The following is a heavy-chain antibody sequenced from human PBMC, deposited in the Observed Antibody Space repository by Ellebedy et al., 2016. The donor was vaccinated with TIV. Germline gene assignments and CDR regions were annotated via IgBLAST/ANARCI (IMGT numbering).Heavy chain of an antibody. D-gene: IGHD2-8*01. J-gene: IGHJ4*02. CDR1: GFTFSTYS. V-gene: IGHV3-21*01. CDR2: ISFRNTYI. Sequence: GESLKISCAASGFTFSTYSMNWVRQAPGKGLEWVSSISFRNTYIYYADSVKGRFTISRDNAKNSLYLQMNSLRAEDTAVYYCARKYCANGVCLIDYWGQGTLVTVSS. CDR3: ARKYCANGVCLIDY.